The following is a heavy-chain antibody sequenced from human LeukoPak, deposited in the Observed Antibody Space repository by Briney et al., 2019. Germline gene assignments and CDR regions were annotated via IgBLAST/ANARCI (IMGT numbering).Heavy chain of an antibody. J-gene: IGHJ4*02. CDR1: GGSISSYY. D-gene: IGHD3-22*01. V-gene: IGHV4-59*01. Sequence: SETLSLTCTVSGGSISSYYWSWIRQPPGKGLEWIGYIYYSGSTNYNPSLKSRVTMSVDTSKNQFSLKLSSVTAADTAVYYCARGNHYYHSNWGQGTLVTVSS. CDR3: ARGNHYYHSN. CDR2: IYYSGST.